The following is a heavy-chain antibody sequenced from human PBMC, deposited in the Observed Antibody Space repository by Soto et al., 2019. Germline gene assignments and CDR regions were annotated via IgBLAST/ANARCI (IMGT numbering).Heavy chain of an antibody. D-gene: IGHD1-26*01. CDR3: AGGVEGAGI. J-gene: IGHJ3*02. CDR1: GGSISSYY. Sequence: QVQLQESGPGLVKPSETLSLTCTVSGGSISSYYWSWIRQPPGKGLEWIGYIYYSGSTNYNPSLKSRVTISVDTSKNQFSLKLSSVTAADTAVYYCAGGVEGAGIWGQGTMVTVSS. CDR2: IYYSGST. V-gene: IGHV4-59*01.